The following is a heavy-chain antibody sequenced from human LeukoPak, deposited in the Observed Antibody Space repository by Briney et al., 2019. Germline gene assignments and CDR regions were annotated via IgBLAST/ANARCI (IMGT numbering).Heavy chain of an antibody. CDR3: ARDSSSLHDAFDI. D-gene: IGHD6-6*01. Sequence: LRLSCAASGFTFSSYGMHWIRQHPGKGLEWIGYIYYSGSTYYNPSLKSRVTISVDTSKNQFSLKLSSVTAADTAVYYCARDSSSLHDAFDIWGQGTMVTVSS. V-gene: IGHV4-31*02. J-gene: IGHJ3*02. CDR1: GFTFSSYG. CDR2: IYYSGST.